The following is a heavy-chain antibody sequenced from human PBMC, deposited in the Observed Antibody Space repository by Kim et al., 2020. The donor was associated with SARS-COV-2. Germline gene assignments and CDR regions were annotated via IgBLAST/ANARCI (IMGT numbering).Heavy chain of an antibody. CDR3: AKDSSGQYSYGSGAFDI. Sequence: VKGRFTISRDKAKNSLYLQMNSLRAEDTALYYCAKDSSGQYSYGSGAFDIWGQGTLVTVSS. D-gene: IGHD5-18*01. V-gene: IGHV3-9*01. J-gene: IGHJ3*02.